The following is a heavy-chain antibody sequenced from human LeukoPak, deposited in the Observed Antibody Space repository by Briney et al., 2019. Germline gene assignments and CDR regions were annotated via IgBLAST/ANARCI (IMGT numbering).Heavy chain of an antibody. CDR3: ARGTGYYFDY. CDR2: ISSNGGST. Sequence: GSLRLSCSASGFTFSSYAMHWVRQAPGKGLEYVSAISSNGGSTYYANSVKGRFTISRDNSKNTLYLQMGSLRAEDMAVYYCARGTGYYFDYWGQGTLVTVSS. V-gene: IGHV3-64*01. D-gene: IGHD3-10*01. J-gene: IGHJ4*02. CDR1: GFTFSSYA.